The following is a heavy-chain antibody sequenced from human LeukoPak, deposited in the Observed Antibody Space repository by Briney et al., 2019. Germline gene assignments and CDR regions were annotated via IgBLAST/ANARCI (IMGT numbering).Heavy chain of an antibody. CDR1: GFIFSSYG. J-gene: IGHJ6*03. CDR3: ARNGMNYYMDV. V-gene: IGHV3-30*02. Sequence: GGSLRLSCAASGFIFSSYGMHWVRQAPGKGLEWVAFIRYDGSKKYYADSVKGRFTISRDNAKNSLYLQMNSLRAEDTALYYCARNGMNYYMDVWGKGTTVTVSS. CDR2: IRYDGSKK.